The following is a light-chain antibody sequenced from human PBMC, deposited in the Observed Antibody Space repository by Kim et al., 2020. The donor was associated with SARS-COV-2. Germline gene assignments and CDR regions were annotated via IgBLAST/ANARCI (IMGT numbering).Light chain of an antibody. V-gene: IGLV2-14*03. CDR2: DVS. Sequence: QSALTQPASVSGSPGQVTTISCAGSSSDVGGYNHVSWYQQHPGKAPKLIIYDVSKRPSGVSNRFSGSKSGNTASLTISGLQAEDEADYYCTSCTSSITWVFGGGTQLTVL. CDR1: SSDVGGYNH. CDR3: TSCTSSITWV. J-gene: IGLJ3*02.